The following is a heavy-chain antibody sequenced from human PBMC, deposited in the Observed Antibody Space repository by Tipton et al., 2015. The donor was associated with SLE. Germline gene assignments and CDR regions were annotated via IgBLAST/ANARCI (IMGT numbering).Heavy chain of an antibody. V-gene: IGHV4-59*01. D-gene: IGHD5-12*01. CDR3: AREKSGHGYFDS. CDR1: GASISSYY. Sequence: TLSLTCTVSGASISSYYWSWIRQPPGKGLEWIGDISYSGSTNYSPSLKSRVTISVDTSKNQFSLKLTSVTAADTAVYYCAREKSGHGYFDSWGQGSLVTVSS. J-gene: IGHJ4*02. CDR2: ISYSGST.